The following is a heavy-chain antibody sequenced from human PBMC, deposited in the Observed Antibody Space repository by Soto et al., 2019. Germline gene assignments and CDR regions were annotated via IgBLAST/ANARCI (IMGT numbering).Heavy chain of an antibody. V-gene: IGHV3-30*03. Sequence: QVQLVESGGGVVQPGRSLRLSCVASGFTFSNNGIHWVRQAPGKGLEWVAVISSDGSKKYYADSVKGRFTISRDNSKNTLYLQMNSLGAEYTAVYYCAMDLYGGSSRFDYWGQGTLVTVSS. J-gene: IGHJ4*02. CDR2: ISSDGSKK. D-gene: IGHD1-26*01. CDR3: AMDLYGGSSRFDY. CDR1: GFTFSNNG.